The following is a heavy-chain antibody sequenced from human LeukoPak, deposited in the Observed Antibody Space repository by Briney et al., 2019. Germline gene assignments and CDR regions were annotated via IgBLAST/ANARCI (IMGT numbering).Heavy chain of an antibody. CDR1: GFTFNTYG. CDR2: ISYDGSNK. J-gene: IGHJ5*02. Sequence: PGGSLRLSCAASGFTFNTYGMHWVRQAPGKGLEWVAVISYDGSNKYYGDSVKGRFIISRDNSKNTLYLQMNSLRPEDTAVYYCAKGYGQQLVNNWFDPWGQGTLVTVSS. CDR3: AKGYGQQLVNNWFDP. D-gene: IGHD6-13*01. V-gene: IGHV3-30*18.